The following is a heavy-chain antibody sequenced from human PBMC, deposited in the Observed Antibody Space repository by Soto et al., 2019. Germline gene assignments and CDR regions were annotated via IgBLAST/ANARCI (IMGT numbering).Heavy chain of an antibody. V-gene: IGHV3-23*01. Sequence: GGSLRLSCAASGFTFSSYTMSWVRQAPGKGLEWVSSINAGGANTWYADSVKGRFTISRDKSKNMVYLQMNSLRSEDTAIYYCAKDLGGVPGTGDGFDYWGQGTLVTVSS. CDR3: AKDLGGVPGTGDGFDY. D-gene: IGHD6-19*01. J-gene: IGHJ4*02. CDR2: INAGGANT. CDR1: GFTFSSYT.